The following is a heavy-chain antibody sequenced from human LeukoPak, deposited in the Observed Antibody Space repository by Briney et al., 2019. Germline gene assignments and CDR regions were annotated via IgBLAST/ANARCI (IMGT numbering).Heavy chain of an antibody. Sequence: GASVKVSCKASGYTFTSYDINWVRQATGQGLEWMGWMNPNSGNTGYAQKFQERVTITRDMSTSTAYMELSSLRSEDTAVYYCAVGVLAGFDYWGQGTLVTVSS. CDR3: AVGVLAGFDY. CDR1: GYTFTSYD. D-gene: IGHD3-10*01. CDR2: MNPNSGNT. V-gene: IGHV1-8*03. J-gene: IGHJ4*02.